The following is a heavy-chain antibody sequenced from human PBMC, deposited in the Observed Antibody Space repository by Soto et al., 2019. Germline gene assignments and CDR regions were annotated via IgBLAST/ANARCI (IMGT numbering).Heavy chain of an antibody. CDR1: GGSFSNFG. CDR2: IVPVFGRP. V-gene: IGHV1-69*13. D-gene: IGHD5-18*01. J-gene: IGHJ4*02. Sequence: GASVKVSCKASGGSFSNFGISWVRQAPGQGLEGMGGIVPVFGRPNYAQRFRGRLTITADESTSTGYMELISLRSDDTAVYYCAREGSGYNFWGQGTQVTVYS. CDR3: AREGSGYNF.